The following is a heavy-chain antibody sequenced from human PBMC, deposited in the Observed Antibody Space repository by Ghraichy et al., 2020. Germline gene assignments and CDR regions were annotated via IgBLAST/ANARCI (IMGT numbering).Heavy chain of an antibody. CDR3: ARAAFWAFDI. Sequence: GGSLRLSCAASGFTFSNYWMRWARQAPGKGLEWVANIKEDGSEKYYADSVKGRFTISRDNAEKSLYLQMNILRAEDTAVYYCARAAFWAFDICGQGTMVTVSS. CDR1: GFTFSNYW. J-gene: IGHJ3*02. V-gene: IGHV3-7*03. D-gene: IGHD3-3*01. CDR2: IKEDGSEK.